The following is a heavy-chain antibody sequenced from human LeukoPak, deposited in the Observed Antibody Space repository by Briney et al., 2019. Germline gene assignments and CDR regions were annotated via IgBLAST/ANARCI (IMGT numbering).Heavy chain of an antibody. V-gene: IGHV4-31*03. CDR2: IYYSGST. D-gene: IGHD4-17*01. CDR3: ARDERVTTDAFDI. CDR1: GGSISSGGYY. Sequence: SETLSLTCTVSGGSISSGGYYWSWIRQHPGKGLEWIGYIYYSGSTYYNPSLKSRVTTSVDTSKNQFSLKLSSVTAADTAVYYCARDERVTTDAFDIWGQGTMVTVSS. J-gene: IGHJ3*02.